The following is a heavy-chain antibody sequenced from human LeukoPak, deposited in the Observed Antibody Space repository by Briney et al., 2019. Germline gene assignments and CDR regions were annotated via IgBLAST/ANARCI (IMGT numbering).Heavy chain of an antibody. CDR2: ISISADMT. CDR1: GFPFSSHA. J-gene: IGHJ4*02. V-gene: IGHV3-23*01. CDR3: ANEEVPNDY. Sequence: GGSLRLSCEVSGFPFSSHAMRWVRQAPGRGLEWVSGISISADMTYYADSVQGRLIISRDNSKNTLYLQMDSLRVEDTAVYYCANEEVPNDYWGQGTLVTVSS. D-gene: IGHD4/OR15-4a*01.